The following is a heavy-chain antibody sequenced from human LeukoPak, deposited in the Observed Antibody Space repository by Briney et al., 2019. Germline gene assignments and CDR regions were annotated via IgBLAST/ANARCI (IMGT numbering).Heavy chain of an antibody. J-gene: IGHJ3*02. CDR3: ARDGCGGGSCYSDAFDI. V-gene: IGHV1-69*05. D-gene: IGHD2-15*01. CDR1: GGTFSSYA. CDR2: IIPIFGTA. Sequence: GASVKVSCKASGGTFSSYAISWVRQAPGQGLEWMGGIIPIFGTANYAQKFQGRVTITTDESTSTAYMELSSLRSEDTAVYYCARDGCGGGSCYSDAFDIWGQGTMVTVSS.